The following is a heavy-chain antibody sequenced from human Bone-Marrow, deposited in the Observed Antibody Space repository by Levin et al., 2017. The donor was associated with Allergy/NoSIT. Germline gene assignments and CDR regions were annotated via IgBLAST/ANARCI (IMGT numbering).Heavy chain of an antibody. V-gene: IGHV3-66*01. CDR3: ARDGVGTAAGTP. CDR2: IYSGGDT. CDR1: GFTVSRNY. J-gene: IGHJ4*02. Sequence: SGGSLRLSCAASGFTVSRNYMSWVRQAPGKGLEWVSLIYSGGDTQYADSVKGRFTISGDNSKNTLYLQMNSLRADDTAVYYCARDGVGTAAGTPWGQGTLVTVSS. D-gene: IGHD6-13*01.